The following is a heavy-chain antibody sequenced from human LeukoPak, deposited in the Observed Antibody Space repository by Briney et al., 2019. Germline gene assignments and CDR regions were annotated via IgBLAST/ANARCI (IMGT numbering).Heavy chain of an antibody. V-gene: IGHV4-39*07. CDR3: ARLRGAWYFDL. CDR2: INHSGST. CDR1: GGSISNTSYY. Sequence: SETLSLTCTVSGGSISNTSYYWSWIRQPPGKGLEWIGEINHSGSTNYNPSLKSRVTISVDTSKNQFSLKLSSVTAADTAVYYCARLRGAWYFDLWGRGTLVTVSS. D-gene: IGHD2-15*01. J-gene: IGHJ2*01.